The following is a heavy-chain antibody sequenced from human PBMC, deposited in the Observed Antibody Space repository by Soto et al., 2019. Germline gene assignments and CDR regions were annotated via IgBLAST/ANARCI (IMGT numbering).Heavy chain of an antibody. V-gene: IGHV3-74*01. Sequence: EVQLVESGGGLVQPGGSLRLSCAASGFTFSTYWMQWVRQVPGEGLAWVSSISENGGITVYADSVEGRFTISRDNAKNTLYLQMDGLRVEDTAIYYCAREYYSSGTHWGQGTLVTVST. CDR3: AREYYSSGTH. CDR2: ISENGGIT. CDR1: GFTFSTYW. J-gene: IGHJ1*01. D-gene: IGHD3-10*01.